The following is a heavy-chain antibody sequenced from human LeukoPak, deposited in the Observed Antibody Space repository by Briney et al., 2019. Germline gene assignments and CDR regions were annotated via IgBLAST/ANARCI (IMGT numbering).Heavy chain of an antibody. Sequence: SETLSLICAVYGGSIRGYYWSWIRQPPGKGLEWIGEINHSGSTNYNPSLKSRVTISVDTSKNQFSLKLSSVTAADTAVYYCAGVRILTDAFDIWGQGTMVTVSS. CDR2: INHSGST. CDR3: AGVRILTDAFDI. V-gene: IGHV4-34*01. J-gene: IGHJ3*02. CDR1: GGSIRGYY. D-gene: IGHD2-15*01.